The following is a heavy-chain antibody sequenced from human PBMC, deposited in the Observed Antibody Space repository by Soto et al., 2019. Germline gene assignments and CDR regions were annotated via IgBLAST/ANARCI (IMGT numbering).Heavy chain of an antibody. Sequence: GGSLRLSCAASGFTFSNAWMSWVRQAPGKGLEWVGRIKSKTDGGTTDYAAPVKGRFTISRDDSKNTLYLQMNSLKTEDTAVYYCTTESDFWSGYRTDYYYYYMDVWGKGTTVTVSS. D-gene: IGHD3-3*01. CDR3: TTESDFWSGYRTDYYYYYMDV. CDR2: IKSKTDGGTT. CDR1: GFTFSNAW. V-gene: IGHV3-15*01. J-gene: IGHJ6*03.